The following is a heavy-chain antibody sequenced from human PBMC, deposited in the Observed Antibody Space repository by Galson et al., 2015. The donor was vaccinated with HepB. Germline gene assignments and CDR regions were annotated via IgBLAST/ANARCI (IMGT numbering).Heavy chain of an antibody. CDR2: FDPEDGET. V-gene: IGHV1-24*01. CDR1: GYTFTSYG. Sequence: SVKVSCKASGYTFTSYGISWVRQAPGKGLEWMGGFDPEDGETIYAQKFQGRVTMTEDTSTDTAYMELSSLRSEDTAVYYCATAVITMVRGVIGAHYYYYGMDVWGQGTTVTVSS. J-gene: IGHJ6*02. D-gene: IGHD3-10*01. CDR3: ATAVITMVRGVIGAHYYYYGMDV.